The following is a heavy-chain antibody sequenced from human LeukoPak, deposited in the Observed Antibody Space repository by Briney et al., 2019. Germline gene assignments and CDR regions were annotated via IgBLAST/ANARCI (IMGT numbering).Heavy chain of an antibody. J-gene: IGHJ3*02. CDR1: GYTFTSYD. V-gene: IGHV1-8*01. D-gene: IGHD3-10*01. Sequence: GASVKVSCKASGYTFTSYDINWVRQTTGQGLEWMGWMNPNSGNTGYAQKFQGRVTMTRNPSISTAYLELSSLRSEDTAVYYCARGAVRGVTDAFDIWAQGTMVTVSS. CDR2: MNPNSGNT. CDR3: ARGAVRGVTDAFDI.